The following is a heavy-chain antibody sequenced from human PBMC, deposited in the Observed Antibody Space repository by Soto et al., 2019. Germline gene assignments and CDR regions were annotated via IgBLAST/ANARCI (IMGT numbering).Heavy chain of an antibody. Sequence: SGPTLVNPTQTLTLTCTFSGFSLSINGMCVIWIRQPPGKALEWLARIDWDDDKYYKTSLKTRLTISKDTSKNQVVLTMTNMDPLDTATYYCARIGYDWKFDYWGRGTMVTVSS. D-gene: IGHD5-12*01. V-gene: IGHV2-70*11. CDR2: IDWDDDK. CDR1: GFSLSINGMC. CDR3: ARIGYDWKFDY. J-gene: IGHJ4*02.